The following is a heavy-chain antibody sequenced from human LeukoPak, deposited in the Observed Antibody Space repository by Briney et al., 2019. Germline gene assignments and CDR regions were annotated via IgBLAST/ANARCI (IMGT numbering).Heavy chain of an antibody. V-gene: IGHV4-34*01. CDR3: ARAKLTMVRGVHVDY. CDR1: GGSFSGYY. CDR2: INHSGST. J-gene: IGHJ4*02. D-gene: IGHD3-10*01. Sequence: PSETLSLTCAVYGGSFSGYYWSWIRQPPGKGLEWIGEINHSGSTNYNPSLKSRVTISVDTSKNQFSLKLSSVTAADTAVYYYARAKLTMVRGVHVDYWGQGTLVTVSS.